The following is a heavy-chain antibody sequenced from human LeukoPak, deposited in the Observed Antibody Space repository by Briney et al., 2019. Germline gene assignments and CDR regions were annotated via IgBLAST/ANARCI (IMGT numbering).Heavy chain of an antibody. D-gene: IGHD3-10*02. CDR2: IKQDGSEK. CDR3: AELGITMIGGV. Sequence: PGGSLRLSCDASGFTFTTYWMTWVRQAPGKGLEWVATIKQDGSEKYYMDSMKGRFIISRDNAKNSLHLHMNSLRAEDTAVYYCAELGITMIGGVWGKGTTVTISS. CDR1: GFTFTTYW. J-gene: IGHJ6*04. V-gene: IGHV3-7*01.